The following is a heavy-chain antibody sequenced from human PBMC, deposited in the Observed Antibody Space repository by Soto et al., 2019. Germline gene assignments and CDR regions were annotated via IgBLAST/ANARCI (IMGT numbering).Heavy chain of an antibody. CDR1: GFTFSSYA. D-gene: IGHD4-4*01. CDR2: ISGSGGST. CDR3: AKTKNTLNPITEDYSGNFDY. V-gene: IGHV3-23*01. J-gene: IGHJ4*02. Sequence: GGSLRLSCAASGFTFSSYAMSWVRQAPGKGLEWVSAISGSGGSTYYADSVKGRFTISRDNSKNTLYLQMNSLRAEDTAVYYCAKTKNTLNPITEDYSGNFDYWGQGTLVTVSS.